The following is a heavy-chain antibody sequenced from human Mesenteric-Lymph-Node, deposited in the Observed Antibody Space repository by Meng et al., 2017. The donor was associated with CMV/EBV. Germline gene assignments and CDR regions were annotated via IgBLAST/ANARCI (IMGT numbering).Heavy chain of an antibody. J-gene: IGHJ4*02. CDR3: ARDHSSSWYPGY. CDR2: IRYDGSNK. Sequence: GESLKISCAASGFTFSSYGMHWVRQAPGKGLEWVAFIRYDGSNKYYADSVKGRFTISRDNSKNTLYLQMNSLRAEDTAVYYCARDHSSSWYPGYWGQGTLVTVSS. CDR1: GFTFSSYG. D-gene: IGHD6-13*01. V-gene: IGHV3-30*02.